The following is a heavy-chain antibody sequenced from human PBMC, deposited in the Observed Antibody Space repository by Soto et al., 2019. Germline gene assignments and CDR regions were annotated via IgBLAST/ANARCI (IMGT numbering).Heavy chain of an antibody. CDR3: ARMNVDSYQFYYAMDV. Sequence: SGPTLVNPTETLTLTCTVSGFSLTTGKMGVSWIRQPPGKALEWLAHIFSDNERSYSTSLQGRLTISKDTSGSQVVLSMTNVDPVDTATYYCARMNVDSYQFYYAMDVWGQGTTITV. CDR2: IFSDNER. J-gene: IGHJ6*02. CDR1: GFSLTTGKMG. D-gene: IGHD4-17*01. V-gene: IGHV2-26*01.